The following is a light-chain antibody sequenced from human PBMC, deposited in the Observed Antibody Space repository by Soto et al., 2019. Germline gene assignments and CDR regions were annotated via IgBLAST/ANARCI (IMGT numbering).Light chain of an antibody. Sequence: QSVLTQPPSVSAAPGERVTISCSGTSSNVGSHYVSWYQQFPRTAPKLLIYDDHNRPSGIPDRFSGSKSGTSATLDITGLQTGDEADYYCGAWDSSLSVVLFGGGTKLTVL. V-gene: IGLV1-51*01. CDR3: GAWDSSLSVVL. CDR2: DDH. CDR1: SSNVGSHY. J-gene: IGLJ2*01.